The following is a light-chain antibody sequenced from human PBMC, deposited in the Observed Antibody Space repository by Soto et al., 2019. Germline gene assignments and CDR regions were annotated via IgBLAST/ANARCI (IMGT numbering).Light chain of an antibody. Sequence: DIQMTQSPSTLSASVGDRVTITCRASQSISSWLAWYQQKPGKAPKLLIYKASSLESGVPSRFSGSGSGTEFTLTSSSLQPDDFATYYFQQYNSYSITFGQGTRLEIK. J-gene: IGKJ5*01. CDR1: QSISSW. V-gene: IGKV1-5*03. CDR2: KAS. CDR3: QQYNSYSIT.